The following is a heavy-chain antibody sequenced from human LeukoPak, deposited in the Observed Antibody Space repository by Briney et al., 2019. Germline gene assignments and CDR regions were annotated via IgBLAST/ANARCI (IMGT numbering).Heavy chain of an antibody. J-gene: IGHJ4*02. CDR3: AREERGYFDY. V-gene: IGHV3-48*03. D-gene: IGHD1-26*01. CDR1: GFTFSSYE. CDR2: ISSSTSNI. Sequence: GGSLRLSCAASGFTFSSYEMNWVRQAPGKGLEWISYISSSTSNIYYADSVKGRFTISRDNAKNSLYLQMNSLRAEDTAVYYRAREERGYFDYWGQGTLVTVSS.